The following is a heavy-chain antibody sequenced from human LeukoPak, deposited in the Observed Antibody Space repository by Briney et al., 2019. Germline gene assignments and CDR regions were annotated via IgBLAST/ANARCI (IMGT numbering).Heavy chain of an antibody. J-gene: IGHJ3*02. CDR2: IWYDGSNK. CDR1: GFTFSSYG. Sequence: GGSLRLSCAASGFTFSSYGMHWVRQAPGKGLEWVAVIWYDGSNKYYADSVKGRFTISRDNSKNTLYLQMNSLRAEDTAVYYCARGSAGGHPPSAFDIWGQGTMVTVSS. CDR3: ARGSAGGHPPSAFDI. V-gene: IGHV3-30*19. D-gene: IGHD1-26*01.